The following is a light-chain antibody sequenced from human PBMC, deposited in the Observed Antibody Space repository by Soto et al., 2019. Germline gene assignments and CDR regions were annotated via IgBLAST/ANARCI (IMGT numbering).Light chain of an antibody. J-gene: IGKJ5*01. CDR3: MQGTHWPIT. CDR2: KVS. V-gene: IGKV2-30*02. CDR1: QSLVHSDGIAY. Sequence: VVMTQNPLSLPVTLGQPASTSCRSNQSLVHSDGIAYFSWFQQRPGRSPRRLIYKVSNRDSGVPARFSGSGSGTDFALKISRVEAEDVGVYYCMQGTHWPITFGQGTRLEIK.